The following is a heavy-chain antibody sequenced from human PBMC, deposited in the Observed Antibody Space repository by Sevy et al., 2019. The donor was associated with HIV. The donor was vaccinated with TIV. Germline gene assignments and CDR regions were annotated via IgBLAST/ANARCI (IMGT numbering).Heavy chain of an antibody. Sequence: GGSLRLSCAVSGFAFSSFAFHWVRQAPGKGLEWVAFISYDGSNKYYADSVKGRFTISRVNSKNTLYLQMNSLRAEDTAVYYCVQQKGETIVGATTGFHYWGQGTLVTVSS. CDR3: VQQKGETIVGATTGFHY. J-gene: IGHJ4*02. CDR2: ISYDGSNK. CDR1: GFAFSSFA. V-gene: IGHV3-30-3*01. D-gene: IGHD1-26*01.